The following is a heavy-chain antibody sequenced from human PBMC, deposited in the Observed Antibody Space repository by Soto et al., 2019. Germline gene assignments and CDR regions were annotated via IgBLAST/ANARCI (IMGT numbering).Heavy chain of an antibody. V-gene: IGHV4-34*01. CDR1: GGSFSGYY. CDR3: ARDYRTEEEYYFDY. J-gene: IGHJ4*02. D-gene: IGHD1-26*01. Sequence: PSETLSLTCAVYGGSFSGYYWSWIRQPPGKGLEWIGEINHSGSTNYNPSLKSRVTISVDTSKNQFSLKLSSVTAADTAVYYCARDYRTEEEYYFDYWGQGTLVTVSS. CDR2: INHSGST.